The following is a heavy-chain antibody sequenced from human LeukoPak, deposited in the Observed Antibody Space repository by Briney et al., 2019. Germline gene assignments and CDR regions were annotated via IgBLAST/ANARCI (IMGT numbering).Heavy chain of an antibody. V-gene: IGHV1-8*01. J-gene: IGHJ4*02. Sequence: SVKVSCKASGYTFTSYDINWVRQATGQGLEWMGWMNPNSGNTGYALKFQGRVTMARNTSISTAYMELSSLRSEDTAVYYCARASRVGTPHRRVGATGYWGQGTLVTVSS. D-gene: IGHD1-26*01. CDR2: MNPNSGNT. CDR3: ARASRVGTPHRRVGATGY. CDR1: GYTFTSYD.